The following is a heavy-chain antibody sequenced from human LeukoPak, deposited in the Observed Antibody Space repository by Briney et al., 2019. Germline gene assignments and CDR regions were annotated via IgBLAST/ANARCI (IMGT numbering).Heavy chain of an antibody. Sequence: GASVKVSCKASGYTFTDYYMHWVRQAPGQGLEWMEIINPSGGSTSYAQKFQGRVTMTRDTSTSTVYVELSSLRSEDTAVYYCARDLGIVVVVAATPGVDYWGQGTLVTVSS. J-gene: IGHJ4*02. CDR1: GYTFTDYY. CDR2: INPSGGST. V-gene: IGHV1-46*01. D-gene: IGHD2-15*01. CDR3: ARDLGIVVVVAATPGVDY.